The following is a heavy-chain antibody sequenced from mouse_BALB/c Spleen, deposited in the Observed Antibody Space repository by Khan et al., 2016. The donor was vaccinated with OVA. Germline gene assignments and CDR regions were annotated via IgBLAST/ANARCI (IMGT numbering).Heavy chain of an antibody. D-gene: IGHD2-2*01. CDR3: ASGYGYGWYFDV. J-gene: IGHJ1*01. CDR1: GYTFTTAG. CDR2: INTHSGVP. Sequence: QIQLVQSGPELKKPGETVRISCKASGYTFTTAGMQWVQKMPGKGLKWIGWINTHSGVPKYAEDFKGRFAFSLETSASTAYLQITNLKNEDTATYFGASGYGYGWYFDVWGPGTTVTVSS. V-gene: IGHV9-4*02.